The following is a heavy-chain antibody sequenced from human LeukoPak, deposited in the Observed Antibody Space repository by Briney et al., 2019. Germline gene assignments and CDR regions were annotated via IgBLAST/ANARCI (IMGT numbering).Heavy chain of an antibody. CDR3: ARRQTYFDY. J-gene: IGHJ4*02. CDR1: GGSISPYF. CDR2: IYNDGST. V-gene: IGHV4-4*09. Sequence: SETLSLTCTVSGGSISPYFWSWIRQSPGKGLDWIGYIYNDGSTKYNPSLKSRVTIPADTSKRQFSLHLRSVPAADTAVYYCARRQTYFDYWGQGTLVTVSS.